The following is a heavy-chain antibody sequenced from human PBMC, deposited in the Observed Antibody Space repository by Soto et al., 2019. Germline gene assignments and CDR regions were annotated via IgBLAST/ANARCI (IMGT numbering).Heavy chain of an antibody. J-gene: IGHJ3*02. Sequence: QVQLVQSGAEVKKPGSSVKVSCKASGGTFSSYAISWVRQAPGQGLEWMGGIIPIFGTAHYAQKFQGRVTITADESTSTAYMELSSLRSEDTAVYYCARDYQYYYDSSGPYDAFDIWGQGTMVTVSS. CDR1: GGTFSSYA. D-gene: IGHD3-22*01. CDR3: ARDYQYYYDSSGPYDAFDI. CDR2: IIPIFGTA. V-gene: IGHV1-69*01.